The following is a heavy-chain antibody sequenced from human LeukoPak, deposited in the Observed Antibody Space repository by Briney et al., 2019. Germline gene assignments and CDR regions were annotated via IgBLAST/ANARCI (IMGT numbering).Heavy chain of an antibody. CDR2: IYYSGST. Sequence: SETLSLTCTVSGGSISSGGYYWSCLRQHPGKGLEWLGYIYYSGSTYYNPSLKTRVTISVDTSKNQFYLKLSSVTAADTAVYYCARDYYDSSGYYGWFDPWGQGTLVTVSS. CDR3: ARDYYDSSGYYGWFDP. D-gene: IGHD3-22*01. V-gene: IGHV4-31*03. J-gene: IGHJ5*02. CDR1: GGSISSGGYY.